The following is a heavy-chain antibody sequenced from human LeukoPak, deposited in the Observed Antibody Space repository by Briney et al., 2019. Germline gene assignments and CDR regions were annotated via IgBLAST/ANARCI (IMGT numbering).Heavy chain of an antibody. Sequence: PSETLSLTCPVSGGSITSSSSYWGWIRQPPGKGLEWIGSIYYSGSTYYNPSLKSRVTISVDTSKNQFSLKLSSVTAADTAVYYCARRASRGVRGENYFDYWGQGTLVTVSS. J-gene: IGHJ4*02. CDR1: GGSITSSSSY. CDR2: IYYSGST. V-gene: IGHV4-39*07. D-gene: IGHD3-10*01. CDR3: ARRASRGVRGENYFDY.